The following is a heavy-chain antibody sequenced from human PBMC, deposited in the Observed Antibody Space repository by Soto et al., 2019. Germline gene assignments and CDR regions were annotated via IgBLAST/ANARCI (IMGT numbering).Heavy chain of an antibody. CDR3: TIDCSSTSCDIYYYGMDV. D-gene: IGHD2-2*01. Sequence: LRLSCTASGFTFGDYAMSWFRQAPGKGLEWVGFIRSKAYGGTTEYAASVKGRFTISRDDSKSIAYLQMNSLKTEDTVVYYCTIDCSSTSCDIYYYGMDVWGQGTTVTVSS. CDR2: IRSKAYGGTT. CDR1: GFTFGDYA. V-gene: IGHV3-49*03. J-gene: IGHJ6*02.